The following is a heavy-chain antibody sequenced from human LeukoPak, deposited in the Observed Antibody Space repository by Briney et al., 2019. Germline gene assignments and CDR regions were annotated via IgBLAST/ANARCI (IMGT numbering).Heavy chain of an antibody. CDR2: ISYDGSNK. CDR1: GFTFSSYA. D-gene: IGHD5-18*01. CDR3: AKVRKDSYGYGGGVDY. J-gene: IGHJ4*02. V-gene: IGHV3-30-3*01. Sequence: GGSLRLSCAASGFTFSSYAMHWVRQAPGKGLEWVAVISYDGSNKYYADSVKGRFTISRDNSKNTLYLQMNSLRAEDTAVYYCAKVRKDSYGYGGGVDYWGQGTLVTVSS.